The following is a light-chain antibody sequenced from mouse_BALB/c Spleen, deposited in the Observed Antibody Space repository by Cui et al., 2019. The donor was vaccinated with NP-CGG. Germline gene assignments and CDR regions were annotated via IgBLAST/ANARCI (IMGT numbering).Light chain of an antibody. CDR2: GTN. CDR1: TGTFTTSNY. Sequence: QAVVTQESALTPSPGETVTPTCRSSTGTFTTSNYTNWVQEKPDHLFTGLIGGTNNRAPGVPGRFSGSLIGDKAALTITGAQTEDEAIYFCALWYSNHWVFGGGTKLTVL. CDR3: ALWYSNHWV. J-gene: IGLJ1*01. V-gene: IGLV1*01.